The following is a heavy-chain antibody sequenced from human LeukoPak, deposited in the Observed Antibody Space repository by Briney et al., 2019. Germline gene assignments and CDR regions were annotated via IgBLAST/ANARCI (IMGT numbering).Heavy chain of an antibody. CDR3: ASGPGIAAFDY. J-gene: IGHJ4*02. Sequence: GGSLRLSCAASGFTFNSYAMSWVRQAPGKGLEWVSIISGSGGPIYYADSVKGRFTISRDNSKNTVYLQMNSLRAEDTAVYYCASGPGIAAFDYWGQGTLVTVSS. D-gene: IGHD6-13*01. V-gene: IGHV3-23*01. CDR2: ISGSGGPI. CDR1: GFTFNSYA.